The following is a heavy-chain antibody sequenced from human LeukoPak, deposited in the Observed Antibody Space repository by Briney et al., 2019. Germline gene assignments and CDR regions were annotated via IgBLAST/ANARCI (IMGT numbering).Heavy chain of an antibody. Sequence: PSETLSLTCTVSGGSISSYYLNWIRQPAGKGLEWIGRIYSSGSTNYNPSLKSRATMSLDTPKNQFPLKLSSVTAADTAVYYCASFTGGYFDLWGRGTLVIVSS. CDR3: ASFTGGYFDL. V-gene: IGHV4-4*07. CDR1: GGSISSYY. J-gene: IGHJ2*01. CDR2: IYSSGST.